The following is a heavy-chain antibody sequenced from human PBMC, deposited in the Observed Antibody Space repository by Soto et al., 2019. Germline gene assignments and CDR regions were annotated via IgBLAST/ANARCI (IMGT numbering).Heavy chain of an antibody. V-gene: IGHV4-31*03. J-gene: IGHJ4*02. CDR1: GGSISSGGYY. D-gene: IGHD3-10*01. CDR3: AREDYGSGRGY. CDR2: IYYSGST. Sequence: QVQLQESGPGLVKPSQTLSLTCTVSGGSISSGGYYWSWIRQHPGKGVEWIGYIYYSGSTYFNPSLKSRVTISVDTSKSQCSLKLSSVAAVDTALYYCAREDYGSGRGYWGQGTLVTVCS.